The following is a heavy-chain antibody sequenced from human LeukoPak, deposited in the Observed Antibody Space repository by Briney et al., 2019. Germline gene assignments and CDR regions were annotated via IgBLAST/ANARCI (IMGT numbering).Heavy chain of an antibody. Sequence: ASVKVSFKASGYTFTGYYMHWVRQAPGQGLEWMGWINPNSGGTNYAQKFQGRVTMTRDTSISTAYMELSRLRSDDTAVYYCARRELGVATINYWGQGTLVTVSS. CDR3: ARRELGVATINY. CDR1: GYTFTGYY. D-gene: IGHD5-12*01. CDR2: INPNSGGT. V-gene: IGHV1-2*02. J-gene: IGHJ4*02.